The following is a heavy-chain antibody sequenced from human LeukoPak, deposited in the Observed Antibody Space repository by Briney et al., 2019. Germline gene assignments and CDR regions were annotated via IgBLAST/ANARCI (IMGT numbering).Heavy chain of an antibody. CDR3: ARGRYCSGGSCYFDY. V-gene: IGHV4-30-2*01. CDR1: GGSISSGGYS. J-gene: IGHJ4*02. D-gene: IGHD2-15*01. Sequence: SQTLSLTCAISGGSISSGGYSWSWIRQPPGKGLEWIGYIYHSGSTYYNPSLKSRVTISVDRSKNQFSLKLSSVTAADTAVYYCARGRYCSGGSCYFDYWGQGTLVTVSS. CDR2: IYHSGST.